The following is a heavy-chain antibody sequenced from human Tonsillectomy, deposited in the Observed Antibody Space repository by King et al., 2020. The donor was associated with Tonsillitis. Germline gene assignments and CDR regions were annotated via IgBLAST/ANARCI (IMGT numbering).Heavy chain of an antibody. V-gene: IGHV3-23*04. J-gene: IGHJ4*02. Sequence: DVQLVESGGGLVQPGGSLRLSCAASGFTFSNYAMNWVRQAPGKGLEWVSSIGGSGDTYYADSVKGRFTISRDNSKNTLHLQMNSLRAEDAAVYHCAKGFDWNDGTPWLWGQGTLVTVSS. D-gene: IGHD1-1*01. CDR3: AKGFDWNDGTPWL. CDR2: IGGSGDT. CDR1: GFTFSNYA.